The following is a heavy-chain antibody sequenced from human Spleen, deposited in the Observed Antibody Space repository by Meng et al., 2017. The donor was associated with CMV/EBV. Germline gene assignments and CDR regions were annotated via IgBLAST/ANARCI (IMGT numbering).Heavy chain of an antibody. CDR1: GFTLSDYY. CDR3: ARDVPTRIAVAGSSFDY. J-gene: IGHJ4*02. CDR2: ISSSGNTI. D-gene: IGHD6-19*01. V-gene: IGHV3-11*04. Sequence: GESLKISCAASGFTLSDYYVSWIRQPPGKGPEWVSYISSSGNTIHYADSVKGRFTISRDNAENSLYLRMNSLRAADTAVYYCARDVPTRIAVAGSSFDYWGQGTLVTVSS.